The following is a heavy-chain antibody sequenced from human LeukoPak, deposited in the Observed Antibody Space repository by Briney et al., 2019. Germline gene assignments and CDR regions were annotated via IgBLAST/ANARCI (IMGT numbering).Heavy chain of an antibody. V-gene: IGHV3-23*01. D-gene: IGHD6-13*01. CDR3: AKDPKELAGYSSSWYSN. J-gene: IGHJ4*02. CDR2: ISGSGGST. CDR1: GFTFSSYA. Sequence: PGGSLRLSCAASGFTFSSYAMSWVRQAPGKGLEWVSAISGSGGSTYYADSVKGQFTISRDNSKNTLYLQMNSLRAEDTAVYYCAKDPKELAGYSSSWYSNWGQGTLITVSS.